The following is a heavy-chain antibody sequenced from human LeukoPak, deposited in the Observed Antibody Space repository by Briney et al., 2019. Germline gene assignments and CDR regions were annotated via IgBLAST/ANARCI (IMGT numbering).Heavy chain of an antibody. J-gene: IGHJ3*02. V-gene: IGHV3-30*04. CDR1: GFTFSSYA. CDR3: AREIPRITNTNHFDI. CDR2: ISYDGGNK. D-gene: IGHD3-10*01. Sequence: SGGSLRLSCAASGFTFSSYAMHWVRQAPGKGLEWLAVISYDGGNKYYADSVKGRFTISRDKSQTTLYLQMNSLRAEDTAVYYCAREIPRITNTNHFDIWGQGTMVTVSS.